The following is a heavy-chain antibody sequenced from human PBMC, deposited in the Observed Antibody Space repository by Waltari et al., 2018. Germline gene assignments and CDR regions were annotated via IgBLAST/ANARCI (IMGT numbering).Heavy chain of an antibody. V-gene: IGHV3-9*01. CDR1: GFPFADYA. Sequence: EVQLVESGGGLVQPGRSLRLSCPASGFPFADYALPWVRHDPGKGLEWVSGINWKSGTIGYANSVKGRFTISRDSAKNSLFMQMNSLRAEDTALYFCAKDGGILWFGEVNYFFENWGQGTLVTVSS. CDR2: INWKSGTI. J-gene: IGHJ4*02. CDR3: AKDGGILWFGEVNYFFEN. D-gene: IGHD3-10*01.